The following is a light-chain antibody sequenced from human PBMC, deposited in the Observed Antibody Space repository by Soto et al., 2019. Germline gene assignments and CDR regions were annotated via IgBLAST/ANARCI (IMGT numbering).Light chain of an antibody. CDR3: PPRMNWPLT. CDR2: GTS. CDR1: QNISRS. V-gene: IGKV3-11*01. J-gene: IGKJ5*01. Sequence: EIVMTQSPVTLSVSPGGRSTLSCRASQNISRSLAWYQQKPGQGPSLLIYGTSNRASGTPARFSGSGSETDFTLTISSLEPEDFAVYYCPPRMNWPLTFGQGTRLEIK.